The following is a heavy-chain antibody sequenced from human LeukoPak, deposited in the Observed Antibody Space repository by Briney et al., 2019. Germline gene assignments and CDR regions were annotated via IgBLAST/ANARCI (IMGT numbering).Heavy chain of an antibody. CDR3: ARGFSGSGNKSYYYGMDV. D-gene: IGHD3-3*01. Sequence: SQTLSLTCAVSGGSISSGGYSWSWIRQPPGEGLEWIGYIYHSGSTYYNPSLKSRVTISVDRSKNQFSLKLSSVTAADTAVYYCARGFSGSGNKSYYYGMDVWGQGTTVTVSS. CDR1: GGSISSGGYS. J-gene: IGHJ6*02. CDR2: IYHSGST. V-gene: IGHV4-30-2*01.